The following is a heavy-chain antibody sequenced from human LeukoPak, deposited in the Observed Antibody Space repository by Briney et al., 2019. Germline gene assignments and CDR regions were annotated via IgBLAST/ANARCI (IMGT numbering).Heavy chain of an antibody. CDR1: GFTFSDYY. V-gene: IGHV3-11*01. Sequence: PGGSLRLSCAASGFTFSDYYMTWIRQAPGKGLERVSHIAHSGNGMWYADAVKGRFTISRDNAKNLSFLQMDSLRAEDTAVYYCARGHYEMGVWGQGTTVIVSS. J-gene: IGHJ6*02. CDR3: ARGHYEMGV. CDR2: IAHSGNGM.